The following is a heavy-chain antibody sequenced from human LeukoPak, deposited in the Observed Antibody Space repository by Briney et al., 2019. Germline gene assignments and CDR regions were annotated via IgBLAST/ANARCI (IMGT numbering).Heavy chain of an antibody. Sequence: GGSLRLSCAASGFTFGNYWMSWVRQAPGKGLEWVANIKQDGSDKYYVDSVTGRFTISRDNAKNSLYLQMNSLRAEDTAVYYCAKWATSFDLWGQGTLVTVSS. D-gene: IGHD2-8*01. V-gene: IGHV3-7*01. CDR1: GFTFGNYW. J-gene: IGHJ4*02. CDR2: IKQDGSDK. CDR3: AKWATSFDL.